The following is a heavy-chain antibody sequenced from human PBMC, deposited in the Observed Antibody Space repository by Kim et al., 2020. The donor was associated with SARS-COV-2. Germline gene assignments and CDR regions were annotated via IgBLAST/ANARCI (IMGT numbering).Heavy chain of an antibody. V-gene: IGHV4-59*01. Sequence: SETLSLTCTVSGGSISSYYWSWIRQPPGKGLEWIGYIYYSGSTNYNPSLKSRVTISVDTSKNQFSLKLSSVTAADTAVYYCARDSSNLILGYYYGMDVWGQGTTVTVSS. CDR3: ARDSSNLILGYYYGMDV. CDR2: IYYSGST. CDR1: GGSISSYY. D-gene: IGHD7-27*01. J-gene: IGHJ6*02.